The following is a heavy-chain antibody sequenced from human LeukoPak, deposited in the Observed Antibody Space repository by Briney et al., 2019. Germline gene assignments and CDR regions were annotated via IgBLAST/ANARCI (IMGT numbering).Heavy chain of an antibody. Sequence: GGSLRLSCAASGFSFSSFWLSWVRQAPGKGLEWVANIKQDGSEKDYVGFVKGRFTISGDNAKNSLYLQMNSLRAEDTAVYYCARNLPAADYWGQGTLVTVSS. D-gene: IGHD2-2*01. J-gene: IGHJ4*02. V-gene: IGHV3-7*01. CDR3: ARNLPAADY. CDR2: IKQDGSEK. CDR1: GFSFSSFW.